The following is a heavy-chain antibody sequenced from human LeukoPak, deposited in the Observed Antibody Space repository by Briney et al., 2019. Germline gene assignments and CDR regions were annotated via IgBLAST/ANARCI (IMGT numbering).Heavy chain of an antibody. D-gene: IGHD3-3*01. CDR2: IIPIFGTA. Sequence: ASVKVSCKASGDTFSNYAISWVRQAPGQGLEWMGGIIPIFGTAKYAQKFQGRVTITADTSTSTAYMELSSLRSEDTAVYYCARARSGYFGRFDYWGQGTLVTVSS. J-gene: IGHJ4*02. CDR1: GDTFSNYA. CDR3: ARARSGYFGRFDY. V-gene: IGHV1-69*06.